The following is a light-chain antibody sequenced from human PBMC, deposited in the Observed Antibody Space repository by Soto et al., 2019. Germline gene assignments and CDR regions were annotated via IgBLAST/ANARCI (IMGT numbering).Light chain of an antibody. CDR2: RAS. V-gene: IGKV1-5*03. Sequence: DIQMSQSPSTLSPSVGDRVTISCRASQSISNWLAWYQQKPGEAPELLIYRASNLQSGVPSRFSGSGSGTECTLTISSLQTDDFATYYCQKYHRYPYSFGQGTKLEI. J-gene: IGKJ2*01. CDR3: QKYHRYPYS. CDR1: QSISNW.